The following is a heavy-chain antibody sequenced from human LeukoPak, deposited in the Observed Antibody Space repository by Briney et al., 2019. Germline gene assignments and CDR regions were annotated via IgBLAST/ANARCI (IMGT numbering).Heavy chain of an antibody. CDR1: GGSISSGGYY. J-gene: IGHJ4*02. D-gene: IGHD3-22*01. CDR3: ARGDYYDSSGNDY. CDR2: IYYSGST. V-gene: IGHV4-31*03. Sequence: SETLSLTCTGSGGSISSGGYYWSWIRQHPGKGLEWIGYIYYSGSTYYNPSLKSRVTISVDTSKNQFSLKLSSVTAADTAVYYCARGDYYDSSGNDYWGQGTLVTVSS.